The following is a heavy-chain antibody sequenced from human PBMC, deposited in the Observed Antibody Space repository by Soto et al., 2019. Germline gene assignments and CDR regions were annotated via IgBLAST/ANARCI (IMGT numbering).Heavy chain of an antibody. V-gene: IGHV4-39*01. J-gene: IGHJ4*02. Sequence: SETLSLTCTVSGGSISSSSHYWGWIRQPPGKGLEWIGSIYYSGSTYYNPSLKSRVTISVDTSKNQFSLKLSSVTAADTAVYYCARGYEDYGDYVYDYWGQGTLVTVSS. CDR1: GGSISSSSHY. CDR2: IYYSGST. CDR3: ARGYEDYGDYVYDY. D-gene: IGHD4-17*01.